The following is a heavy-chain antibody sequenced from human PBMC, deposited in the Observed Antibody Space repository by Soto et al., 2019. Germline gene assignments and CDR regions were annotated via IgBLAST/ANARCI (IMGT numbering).Heavy chain of an antibody. V-gene: IGHV1-2*02. J-gene: IGHJ3*02. CDR2: INPNSGGT. CDR3: ARAGSYGAFNI. D-gene: IGHD1-26*01. CDR1: GYTFTGYY. Sequence: RASVKVSCKASGYTFTGYYMHWARQAPGQGLEWMGWINPNSGGTNYAQKFQGRVTMTRDTSISTAYMEVTRLRSDDTAVYYCARAGSYGAFNIWGQGTMVTFSS.